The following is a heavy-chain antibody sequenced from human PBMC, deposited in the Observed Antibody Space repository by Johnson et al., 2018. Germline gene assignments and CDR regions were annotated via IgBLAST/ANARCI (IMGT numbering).Heavy chain of an antibody. CDR1: GFTFSTYW. CDR3: ARRVSSGWHAYYYYYYMDV. D-gene: IGHD6-19*01. Sequence: EVQLVESGGGLVQPGGSLRLSCIASGFTFSTYWMTWVRQAPGKGLEWVADINQDESEKYYVDSVKNSLYLHVNSLRADDTAVDYCARRVSSGWHAYYYYYYMDVWGKGTTVTVSS. J-gene: IGHJ6*03. CDR2: INQDESEK. V-gene: IGHV3-7*01.